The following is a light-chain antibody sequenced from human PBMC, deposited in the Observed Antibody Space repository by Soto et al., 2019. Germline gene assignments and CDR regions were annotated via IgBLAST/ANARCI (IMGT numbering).Light chain of an antibody. CDR1: QSVSID. Sequence: EIVLTQSPATLSVSPGERATLSCRASQSVSIDLAWYQQTPGQAPRLLIYGASTRATGFPARFSGSGSGTDFTLTISRLEPEDFAVYYCQQYGSSGTFGQGTKVDIK. J-gene: IGKJ1*01. V-gene: IGKV3-20*01. CDR2: GAS. CDR3: QQYGSSGT.